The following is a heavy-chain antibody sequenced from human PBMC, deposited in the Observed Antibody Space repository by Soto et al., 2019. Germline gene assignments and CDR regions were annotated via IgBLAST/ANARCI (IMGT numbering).Heavy chain of an antibody. CDR1: GFTFKAYA. CDR3: AKDEGTSSTVFDY. J-gene: IGHJ4*02. Sequence: GGSLRLSCVASGFTFKAYAMGWVRQAPGKGLEWVSSITATNGNTYYADSVRGRFTISRDNSRNSLFLQMNGLRPEDSALYYCAKDEGTSSTVFDYWGQGTLVTVSS. D-gene: IGHD4-4*01. V-gene: IGHV3-23*01. CDR2: ITATNGNT.